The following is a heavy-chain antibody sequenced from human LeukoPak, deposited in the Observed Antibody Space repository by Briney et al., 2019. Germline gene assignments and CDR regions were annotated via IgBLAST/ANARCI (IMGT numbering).Heavy chain of an antibody. V-gene: IGHV1-8*01. CDR2: MNPNSGNT. CDR1: GYTFTSYD. D-gene: IGHD3-3*01. Sequence: ASVKVSCKASGYTFTSYDINWVRQATGQGLEWMGWMNPNSGNTGYAQKFQGRVTMTRNTSISTAYTELSSLRSEDTAVYYCARAPSYDFWSGYSDPNAPNWFDPWGQGTLVTVSS. J-gene: IGHJ5*02. CDR3: ARAPSYDFWSGYSDPNAPNWFDP.